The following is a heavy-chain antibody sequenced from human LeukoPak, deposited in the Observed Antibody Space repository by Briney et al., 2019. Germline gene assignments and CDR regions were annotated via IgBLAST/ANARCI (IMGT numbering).Heavy chain of an antibody. V-gene: IGHV1-18*01. D-gene: IGHD3-16*01. CDR2: ISAHNGNT. CDR1: GYTFTSYG. CDR3: ARDLGYYFHF. J-gene: IGHJ4*02. Sequence: ASVKVSCKASGYTFTSYGISWVRQAPGQGLEWMGWISAHNGNTKYAQEVQGRVTMTTDTSTSTAYMEMRSLRSDDTAVYYCARDLGYYFHFWGQGTLVTVSS.